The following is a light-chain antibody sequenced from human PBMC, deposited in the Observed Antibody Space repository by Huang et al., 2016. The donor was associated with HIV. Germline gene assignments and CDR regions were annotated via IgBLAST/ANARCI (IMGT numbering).Light chain of an antibody. Sequence: DIQMTQSPSSLSASVGDRVTITCRESQSISNYLNWYQQKPGKAPKLLIYAASSLQSGVPSRFRGSGSGTDFTLTISSLQPEDFATYYCQQSYSTPWTFGQGTKVEIK. CDR3: QQSYSTPWT. CDR2: AAS. J-gene: IGKJ1*01. CDR1: QSISNY. V-gene: IGKV1-39*01.